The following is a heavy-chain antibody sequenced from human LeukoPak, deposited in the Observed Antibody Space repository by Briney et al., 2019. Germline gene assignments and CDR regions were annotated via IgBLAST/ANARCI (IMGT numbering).Heavy chain of an antibody. CDR1: GSSFSGYY. J-gene: IGHJ1*01. CDR2: IHPSGSI. D-gene: IGHD4/OR15-4a*01. V-gene: IGHV4-34*01. CDR3: VRGQDEAKSHH. Sequence: SETLSLTCEVYGSSFSGYYWSWYRQTPGKGLEWIGEIHPSGSIDYNPSLKSRVIISLDTSKNQFSLKVNSVTAADTAVYYCVRGQDEAKSHHWGQGTLATVSS.